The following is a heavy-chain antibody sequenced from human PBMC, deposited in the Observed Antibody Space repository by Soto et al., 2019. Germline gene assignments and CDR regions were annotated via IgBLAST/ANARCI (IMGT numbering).Heavy chain of an antibody. V-gene: IGHV3-30-3*01. CDR3: TTGLLTDYFDY. CDR1: GFTFDTSA. CDR2: ISYDGSSQ. J-gene: IGHJ4*02. Sequence: GGSLRLSCAASGFTFDTSAMHWVRQAPGKGLEWVAVISYDGSSQFYAGSVKGRFTVSRDNSKNTLCLQVNNLRNDDTAVYYCTTGLLTDYFDYWGQGALVTVS.